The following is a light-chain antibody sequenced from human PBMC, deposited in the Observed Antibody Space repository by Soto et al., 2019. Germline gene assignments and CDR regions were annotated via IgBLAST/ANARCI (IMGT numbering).Light chain of an antibody. V-gene: IGKV1-27*01. J-gene: IGKJ4*01. CDR1: QGISNY. Sequence: DIQMTQSPSSLSAPVGDRVTITCRASQGISNYLAWYQQKPGKVHKLLIYTASTLQSGVPSRFSSSGSGTDFTLTISSLQPEDVATYYCQMYHSAPALTFGGGTKVEI. CDR3: QMYHSAPALT. CDR2: TAS.